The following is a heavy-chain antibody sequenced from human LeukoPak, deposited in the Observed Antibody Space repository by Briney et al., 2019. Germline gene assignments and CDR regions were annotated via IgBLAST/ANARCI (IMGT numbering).Heavy chain of an antibody. Sequence: PGGSLRLSCAASGFTFSGYAMSWVRQAPGKGLEWVSAISGSGGSTYYADSVKGRFTISRDNSKNTLYLQMNSLRAEDTAVYHCAKDTSGYYIRYLDYWGQGTLVTVSS. CDR2: ISGSGGST. J-gene: IGHJ4*02. D-gene: IGHD3-22*01. CDR1: GFTFSGYA. V-gene: IGHV3-23*01. CDR3: AKDTSGYYIRYLDY.